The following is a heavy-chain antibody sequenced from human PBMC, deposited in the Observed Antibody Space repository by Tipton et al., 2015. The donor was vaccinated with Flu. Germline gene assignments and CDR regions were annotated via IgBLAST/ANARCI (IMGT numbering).Heavy chain of an antibody. J-gene: IGHJ4*02. CDR3: TRVGGYYDSSGYQSY. CDR2: IYYSGST. Sequence: TLSLTCTVSGGSISSGSYYWGWIRQPPGKGLEWIGSIYYSGSTYYNPSLKSRVTISVDTSKNQFSLKLSSVTAADTAVYYCTRVGGYYDSSGYQSYWGQGTLVTVSS. V-gene: IGHV4-39*07. D-gene: IGHD3-22*01. CDR1: GGSISSGSYY.